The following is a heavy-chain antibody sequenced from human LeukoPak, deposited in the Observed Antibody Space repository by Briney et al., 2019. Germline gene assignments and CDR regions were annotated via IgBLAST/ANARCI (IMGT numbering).Heavy chain of an antibody. J-gene: IGHJ4*02. Sequence: SETLSLTCTVSGGSISSSSYYWGWIRQPPGKGLEWIGSIYYSGSTYYNPSLKSRVTISVDTSKNQFSLELSSVTAADTAVYYCATLVWFGELTDYWGQGTLVTVSS. CDR1: GGSISSSSYY. CDR3: ATLVWFGELTDY. CDR2: IYYSGST. D-gene: IGHD3-10*01. V-gene: IGHV4-39*01.